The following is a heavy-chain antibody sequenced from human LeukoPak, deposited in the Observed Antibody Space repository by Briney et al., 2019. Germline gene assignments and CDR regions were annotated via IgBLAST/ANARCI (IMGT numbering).Heavy chain of an antibody. Sequence: GASVTVSCTASGYTFTSYGISWVRQAPGQGLEWMGWIRAYTGNTNYAQKLQGRVTMTTDTSTSTAYMELRSLRSDDTAVYYCARRGLTTLDYWGQGTLVTVSS. CDR3: ARRGLTTLDY. D-gene: IGHD4-11*01. J-gene: IGHJ4*02. CDR1: GYTFTSYG. CDR2: IRAYTGNT. V-gene: IGHV1-18*01.